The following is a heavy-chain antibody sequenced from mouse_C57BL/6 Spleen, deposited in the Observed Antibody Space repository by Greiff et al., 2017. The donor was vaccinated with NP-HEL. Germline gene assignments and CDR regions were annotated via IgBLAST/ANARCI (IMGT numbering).Heavy chain of an antibody. CDR3: ARGYYGSSYWFAY. CDR1: GYTFTSYW. J-gene: IGHJ3*01. D-gene: IGHD1-1*01. V-gene: IGHV1-64*01. Sequence: QVQLQQSGAELVKPGASVKLSCKASGYTFTSYWMHWVKQRPGQGLEWIGMIHPNSGSTNYNEKFKSKATLTVDKSPSTAYMQLSSLTSEDSAVYYCARGYYGSSYWFAYWGQGTLVTVSA. CDR2: IHPNSGST.